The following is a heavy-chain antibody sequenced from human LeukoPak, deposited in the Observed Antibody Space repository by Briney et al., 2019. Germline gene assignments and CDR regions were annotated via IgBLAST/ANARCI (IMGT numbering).Heavy chain of an antibody. J-gene: IGHJ6*02. CDR1: GYTCTVCC. Sequence: GASEKVSCKASGYTCTVCCMHWVRQGPGQGLEWVGSFNPYSGASKYAQKLQGRVTMTGDTSNSTAYLQLGRVIGDDTAVYYCTKNGDNGYAMDLWGQGTTVTVSS. CDR3: TKNGDNGYAMDL. D-gene: IGHD4-17*01. V-gene: IGHV1-2*02. CDR2: FNPYSGAS.